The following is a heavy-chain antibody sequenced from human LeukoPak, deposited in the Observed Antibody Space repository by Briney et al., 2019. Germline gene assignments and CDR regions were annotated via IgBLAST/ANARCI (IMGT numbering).Heavy chain of an antibody. CDR3: AKVVGATTRGYFDY. J-gene: IGHJ4*02. D-gene: IGHD1-26*01. CDR2: ISGSGGST. CDR1: GFTFSSYV. Sequence: PGGSLRLSCAASGFTFSSYVMSWVRQAPGKGLEWVSTISGSGGSTYYADSVKGRFTISRDNSKNTLYLQMNSLRAEDTAVYYCAKVVGATTRGYFDYWGQGTLVTVSS. V-gene: IGHV3-23*01.